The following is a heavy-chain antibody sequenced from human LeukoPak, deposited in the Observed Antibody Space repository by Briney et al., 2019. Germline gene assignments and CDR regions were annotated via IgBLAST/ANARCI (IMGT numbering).Heavy chain of an antibody. V-gene: IGHV1-8*01. J-gene: IGHJ4*02. CDR2: MNPNSGNT. CDR3: ARDILRGDY. D-gene: IGHD3-10*01. Sequence: ASVKVSCKASGYTFTSYDINWVRQATGQGLGWMGWMNPNSGNTGYAQKLQGRVTMTTDTSTSTAYMELRSLRSDDTAVYYCARDILRGDYWGQGTLVTVSS. CDR1: GYTFTSYD.